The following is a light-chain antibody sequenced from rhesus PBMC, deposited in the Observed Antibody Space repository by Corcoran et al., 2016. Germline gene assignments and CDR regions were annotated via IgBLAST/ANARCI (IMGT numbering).Light chain of an antibody. CDR3: QQYNSAPLT. CDR2: KAS. Sequence: DIQMTQSPSSLSASVGDKVTITCQASQSISSWLAWYQQKPGKASKPRIYKASRLESGVPSRFSGSGSGTDFTLTISRLQPEDVATYYCQQYNSAPLTFGGGTKVELK. J-gene: IGKJ4*01. CDR1: QSISSW. V-gene: IGKV1-16*01.